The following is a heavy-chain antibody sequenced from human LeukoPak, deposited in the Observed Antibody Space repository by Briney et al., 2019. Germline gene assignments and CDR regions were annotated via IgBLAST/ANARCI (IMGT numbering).Heavy chain of an antibody. CDR3: ARAPYQLLHLDY. V-gene: IGHV4-31*03. CDR2: IYYSGST. CDR1: GGSISSGGYY. D-gene: IGHD2-2*01. Sequence: SETLSLTCTVSGGSISSGGYYWSWIRQHPGKGLEWIGYIYYSGSTYYNPSLKSRVTISVDTSKNQFSLKLSSVTAADTAVYYCARAPYQLLHLDYWGQGTLVTVSS. J-gene: IGHJ4*02.